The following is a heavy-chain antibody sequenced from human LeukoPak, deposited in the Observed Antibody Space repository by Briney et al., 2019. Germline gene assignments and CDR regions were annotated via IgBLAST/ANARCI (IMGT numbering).Heavy chain of an antibody. CDR1: GGSISSGGYY. Sequence: SETLSLTCTVSGGSISSGGYYWSWIRQHPGKGLEWIGYIYYSGSTYYNPSLKSRVTISVDTSKNQFSLKLSSVTAADTAVYYCASGRWGIAARPDYWGQGTLVTVSS. D-gene: IGHD6-6*01. J-gene: IGHJ4*02. V-gene: IGHV4-31*03. CDR2: IYYSGST. CDR3: ASGRWGIAARPDY.